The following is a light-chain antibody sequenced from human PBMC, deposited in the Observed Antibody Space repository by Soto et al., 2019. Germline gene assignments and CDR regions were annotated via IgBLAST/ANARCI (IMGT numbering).Light chain of an antibody. CDR2: DAS. V-gene: IGKV3-11*01. Sequence: EIVLTQSPATLSLSPGERATLSCRASQSVSSYLAWYQQKPGQAPRLLIYDASNRATGIPARFSGSGSGTDFTLTISSLEPEDIAVYYCQQRSNWLTFGGGTKVKIK. CDR1: QSVSSY. CDR3: QQRSNWLT. J-gene: IGKJ4*01.